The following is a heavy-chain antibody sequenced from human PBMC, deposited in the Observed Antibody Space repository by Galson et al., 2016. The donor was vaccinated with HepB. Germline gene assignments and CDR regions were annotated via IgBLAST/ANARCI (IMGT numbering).Heavy chain of an antibody. J-gene: IGHJ6*02. CDR1: GFIFSSDW. CDR2: ISPDGTTT. V-gene: IGHV3-74*01. CDR3: ARDLGAYQPYYYGMDV. Sequence: SLRLSCAASGFIFSSDWMHWVRQVPGKGLVWVSRISPDGTTTIYADSVKGRFTISRDNGKNTLYMQMKSLRVEDTAVYFCARDLGAYQPYYYGMDVWGQGTTVTVSS.